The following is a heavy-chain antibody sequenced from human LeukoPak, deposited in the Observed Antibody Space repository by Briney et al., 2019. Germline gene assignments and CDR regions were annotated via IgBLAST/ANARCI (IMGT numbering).Heavy chain of an antibody. CDR1: GGPISSSSYY. CDR2: IYYSGST. V-gene: IGHV4-39*07. J-gene: IGHJ3*02. Sequence: SETLSLTCTVSGGPISSSSYYWGWIRQPPGKGLEWIGSIYYSGSTYYNPSLKSRVTISVDSSKNQFSLKLSSVTAADTAVYYCARVASGSYFDIWGQGTMVTVSS. D-gene: IGHD1-26*01. CDR3: ARVASGSYFDI.